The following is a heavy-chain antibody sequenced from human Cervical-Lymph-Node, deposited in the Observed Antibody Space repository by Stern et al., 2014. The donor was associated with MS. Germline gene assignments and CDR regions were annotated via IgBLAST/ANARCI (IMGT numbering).Heavy chain of an antibody. CDR2: ISYDGSNK. Sequence: VQLVDSGGGVVQPGRSLRLSCAASGFTFCTYPIHWVRQAPGKGLEWVALISYDGSNKYYADSVEGRFTISRDNSKNTLYLQMNSLRADDTAVYYCARGRVRGDSSGWYYWGQGTLVTVSS. J-gene: IGHJ4*02. D-gene: IGHD6-19*01. V-gene: IGHV3-30*04. CDR1: GFTFCTYP. CDR3: ARGRVRGDSSGWYY.